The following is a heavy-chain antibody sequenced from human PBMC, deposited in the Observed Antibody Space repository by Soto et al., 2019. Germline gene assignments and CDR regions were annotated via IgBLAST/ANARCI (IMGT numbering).Heavy chain of an antibody. J-gene: IGHJ6*02. CDR3: AAGSDSSSWQSQYYYYGMDV. D-gene: IGHD6-13*01. CDR1: GFTFTSSA. Sequence: SVKVSCKASGFTFTSSAVQWVRQARGQRLEWIGWIVVGSGNTNYAQKFQERVTITRDMSTSTAYMELSSLRSEDTAVYYCAAGSDSSSWQSQYYYYGMDVWGQGTTVTVSS. V-gene: IGHV1-58*01. CDR2: IVVGSGNT.